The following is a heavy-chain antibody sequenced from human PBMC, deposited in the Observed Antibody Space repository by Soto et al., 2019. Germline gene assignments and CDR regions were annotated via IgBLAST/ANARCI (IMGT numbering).Heavy chain of an antibody. D-gene: IGHD5-18*01. CDR1: GFTFSSQC. V-gene: IGHV3-74*01. CDR2: INNDGTST. CDR3: ASWRGGYTYGLDH. Sequence: EVQLVESGGGLVQPGGSLRLSCAASGFTFSSQCLHWVRQAPGKGLVWISRINNDGTSTNYADSVKGRFTVSTDNAKKTMALQMNSLRAEDTAVYYCASWRGGYTYGLDHWGQGTPVTVSS. J-gene: IGHJ4*02.